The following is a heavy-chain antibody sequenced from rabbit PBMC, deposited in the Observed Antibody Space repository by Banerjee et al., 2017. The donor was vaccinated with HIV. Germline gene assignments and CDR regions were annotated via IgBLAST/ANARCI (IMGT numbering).Heavy chain of an antibody. Sequence: QEQLEESGGDLVKPEGSLTLTCTASGFSFSSYWIYWVRQAPGKGLEWIACIWPGSSGSTYYASWAKGRFTISKTSSTTVTLQLTSLTGADTATYFCARDNRLWGQGTLVTVS. V-gene: IGHV1S45*01. CDR3: ARDNRL. J-gene: IGHJ6*01. D-gene: IGHD4-1*01. CDR1: GFSFSSYW. CDR2: IWPGSSGST.